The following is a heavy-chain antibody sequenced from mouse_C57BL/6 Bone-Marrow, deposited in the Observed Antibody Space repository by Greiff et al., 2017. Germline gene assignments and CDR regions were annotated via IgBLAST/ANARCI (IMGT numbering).Heavy chain of an antibody. CDR3: ARTAYYSNYGAMDY. J-gene: IGHJ4*01. D-gene: IGHD2-5*01. CDR1: GYTFTSYW. CDR2: IDPSDSYT. V-gene: IGHV1-69*01. Sequence: VQLQQPGAELVMPGASVKLSCKASGYTFTSYWMHWVKQRPGQGLEWIGEIDPSDSYTNYNQKFKGKSTLTVDKSSSTAYMQLSSLTSEDSAVFDCARTAYYSNYGAMDYWGQGTSVTVSS.